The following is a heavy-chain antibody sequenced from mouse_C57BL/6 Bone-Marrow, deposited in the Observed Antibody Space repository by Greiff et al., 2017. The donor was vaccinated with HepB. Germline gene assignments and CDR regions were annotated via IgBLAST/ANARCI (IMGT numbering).Heavy chain of an antibody. CDR1: GFSFNTYA. CDR2: IRSKSNNYAT. J-gene: IGHJ2*01. V-gene: IGHV10-1*01. D-gene: IGHD2-3*01. Sequence: EVHLVESGGGLVQPKGSLKLSCAASGFSFNTYAMNWVRQAPGKGLEWVARIRSKSNNYATYYADSVKDRFTISRDDSESMLYLQMNNLKTEDTAMYYCVRQEDYYDGYYYFDYWGQGTTLTVSS. CDR3: VRQEDYYDGYYYFDY.